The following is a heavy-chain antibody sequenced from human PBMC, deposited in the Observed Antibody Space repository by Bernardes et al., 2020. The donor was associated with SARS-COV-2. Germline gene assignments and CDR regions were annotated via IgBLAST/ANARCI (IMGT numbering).Heavy chain of an antibody. J-gene: IGHJ4*02. V-gene: IGHV4-4*02. CDR3: ARGRTYYGSGSYYFDS. Sequence: SETLSLTCAVSGGSIDNTAWWSWVRQPPGQGLEWIAEIFHSGSTNYKPSLKSRVTISVDKSNNQVSLRLSSVTAADTAIYHCARGRTYYGSGSYYFDSWGQGILVTVSS. CDR1: GGSIDNTAW. D-gene: IGHD3-10*01. CDR2: IFHSGST.